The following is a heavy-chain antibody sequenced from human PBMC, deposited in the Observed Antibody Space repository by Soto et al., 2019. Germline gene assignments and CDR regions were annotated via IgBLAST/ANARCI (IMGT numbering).Heavy chain of an antibody. D-gene: IGHD2-2*01. Sequence: GGSLRLSCAASGFTFSTYAMSWVRQAPGKGLEWVSSLSNSGGATYYADSVEGRFTISRDNSKNTLYLQMNSLRAEDTAVYYCEKGGRSSTNCRSFDSWGQGTLVTVS. J-gene: IGHJ4*02. CDR3: EKGGRSSTNCRSFDS. CDR2: LSNSGGAT. V-gene: IGHV3-23*01. CDR1: GFTFSTYA.